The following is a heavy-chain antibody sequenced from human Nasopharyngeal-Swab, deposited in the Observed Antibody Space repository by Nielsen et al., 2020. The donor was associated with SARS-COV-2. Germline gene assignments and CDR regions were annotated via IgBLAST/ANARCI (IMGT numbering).Heavy chain of an antibody. CDR3: AAWWELSAFDI. CDR2: INPNSGGT. Sequence: ASLKVSCKASGYTFTGYYMHWVRQAPGQGLEWMGRINPNSGGTNYAQKFQGRVTMTRDTSISTAYMELSRLRSDDTAVHYCAAWWELSAFDIWGQGTMVTVSS. J-gene: IGHJ3*02. CDR1: GYTFTGYY. D-gene: IGHD1-26*01. V-gene: IGHV1-2*06.